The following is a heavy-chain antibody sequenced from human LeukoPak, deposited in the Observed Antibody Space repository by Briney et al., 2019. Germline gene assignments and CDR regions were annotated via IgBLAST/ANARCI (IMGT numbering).Heavy chain of an antibody. D-gene: IGHD3-10*01. V-gene: IGHV4-4*07. J-gene: IGHJ3*02. CDR2: IFTSGST. CDR3: ARDASGSWEGMFDGFVI. Sequence: AATLSLTCTVSDGSISDYYWRWVRQSAGKGLEWIGRIFTSGSTDYNPSLKSRVTMSVDTPKNQFSLNLSSVTAPDTHMYYVARDASGSWEGMFDGFVIWGNGAMLTVCS. CDR1: DGSISDYY.